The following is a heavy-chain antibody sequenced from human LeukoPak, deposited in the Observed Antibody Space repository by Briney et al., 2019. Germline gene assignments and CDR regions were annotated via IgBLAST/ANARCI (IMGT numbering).Heavy chain of an antibody. CDR1: GYTFTRYA. J-gene: IGHJ6*02. D-gene: IGHD5-18*01. V-gene: IGHV7-4-1*02. CDR2: INTNTGNP. Sequence: ASVKVSCKASGYTFTRYALNWVRQAPGQGLEWMGWINTNTGNPTYAQGFTGRFVFSLDTSVSTTYLQISSLKAEDTAVYYCARGGGYSYGLDYYYYYGMDVWGQGTTVTVSS. CDR3: ARGGGYSYGLDYYYYYGMDV.